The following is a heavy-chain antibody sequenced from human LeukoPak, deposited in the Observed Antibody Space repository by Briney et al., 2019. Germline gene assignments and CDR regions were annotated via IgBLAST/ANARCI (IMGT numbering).Heavy chain of an antibody. V-gene: IGHV3-23*01. Sequence: GGSLRLSCAASGFTFSSYAMSWVRQAPGKGLEWVSAISGSGGSTYYADSVKGRFTIYRDNSKNTLYLQMNSLRAEDTAVYYCAKDLMTTVTTSWFDPWGQGTLVTVSS. CDR3: AKDLMTTVTTSWFDP. CDR2: ISGSGGST. D-gene: IGHD4-17*01. CDR1: GFTFSSYA. J-gene: IGHJ5*02.